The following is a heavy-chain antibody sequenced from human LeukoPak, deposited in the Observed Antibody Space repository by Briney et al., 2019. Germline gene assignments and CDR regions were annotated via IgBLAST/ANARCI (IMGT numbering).Heavy chain of an antibody. CDR1: GISLSNYG. D-gene: IGHD4-23*01. J-gene: IGHJ4*02. CDR2: ISGSGGST. Sequence: GGSLRLSCAVSGISLSNYGMSWVRQAPGKGLEWVAGISGSGGSTYYADSVKGRFTVSRDNSKNTLDLQMNSLRAEDTAVYFCVKDKTVVSSFVGDYWGQGTLVTVSS. V-gene: IGHV3-23*01. CDR3: VKDKTVVSSFVGDY.